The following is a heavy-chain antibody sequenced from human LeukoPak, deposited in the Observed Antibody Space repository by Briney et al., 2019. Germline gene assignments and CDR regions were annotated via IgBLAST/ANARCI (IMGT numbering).Heavy chain of an antibody. CDR2: IGPSGAVT. Sequence: GGSLRLSCAGSGFTFETYAMTWVRQAPGKGLEWVSVIGPSGAVTHYAESVKGRFTISRDNSKNILYLQMNSLRVEDTAIYFCAKYATGYAPNFDYWGQGTLVTVSS. CDR3: AKYATGYAPNFDY. J-gene: IGHJ4*02. CDR1: GFTFETYA. D-gene: IGHD5-12*01. V-gene: IGHV3-23*01.